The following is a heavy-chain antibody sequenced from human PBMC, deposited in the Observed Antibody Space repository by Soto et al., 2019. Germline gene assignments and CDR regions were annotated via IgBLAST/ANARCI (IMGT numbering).Heavy chain of an antibody. J-gene: IGHJ4*02. CDR1: GGSISSSSYY. V-gene: IGHV4-39*01. CDR3: ARLNRRGDDSNDY. D-gene: IGHD5-12*01. CDR2: IYYSGST. Sequence: QLQLQESGPGLVKPSETLSLTCTVSGGSISSSSYYWGWIRQPPGKGLEWIGSIYYSGSTYYNPSLKSRVTISVDTSKNQFSLKLSSVTAADSAVYYCARLNRRGDDSNDYWGQGTLVTVSS.